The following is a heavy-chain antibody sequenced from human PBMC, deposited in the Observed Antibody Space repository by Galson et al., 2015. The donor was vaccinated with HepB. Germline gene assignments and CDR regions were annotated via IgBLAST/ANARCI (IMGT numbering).Heavy chain of an antibody. Sequence: TLSLTCTVSGGSISSDYWSWIRQSPGKGLEWIGYVSYSGNTNCNPPLKSRVTISVDRSKSQFPLRLSSVTAADTAVYYCARYPHTGYEPTGMFDYWGQGTLVTVSS. V-gene: IGHV4-59*08. CDR3: ARYPHTGYEPTGMFDY. J-gene: IGHJ4*02. CDR1: GGSISSDY. D-gene: IGHD5-12*01. CDR2: VSYSGNT.